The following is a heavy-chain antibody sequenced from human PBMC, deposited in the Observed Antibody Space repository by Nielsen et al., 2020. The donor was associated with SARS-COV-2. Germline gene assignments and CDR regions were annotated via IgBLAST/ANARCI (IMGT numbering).Heavy chain of an antibody. V-gene: IGHV3-30*18. J-gene: IGHJ4*02. D-gene: IGHD3-16*02. CDR1: GFTFSNYG. Sequence: GGSLRLSCAASGFTFSNYGMHWVRQAPGKGLEWVAVISYDGSNKYYADSVKGRFTISRDNSKNTLYLQMNSLRAEDTAVYYCAKDWVITFGGVIPPDYWGQGTLVTVSS. CDR3: AKDWVITFGGVIPPDY. CDR2: ISYDGSNK.